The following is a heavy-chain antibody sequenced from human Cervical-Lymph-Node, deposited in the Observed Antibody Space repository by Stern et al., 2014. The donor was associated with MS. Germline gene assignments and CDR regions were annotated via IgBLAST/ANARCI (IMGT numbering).Heavy chain of an antibody. CDR1: GYSLTNTW. D-gene: IGHD6-13*01. J-gene: IGHJ4*02. V-gene: IGHV5-51*03. CDR2: IYPVDSET. Sequence: EEQLVESGAELKKPGESLRISCKGSGYSLTNTWIGWVRQMPGKGLEWIGIIYPVDSETRYSPSFQGQVTISADKSINTAYRQWSSLKASDTAMYYCARGRGIALRPDYWGQGTLFTVSS. CDR3: ARGRGIALRPDY.